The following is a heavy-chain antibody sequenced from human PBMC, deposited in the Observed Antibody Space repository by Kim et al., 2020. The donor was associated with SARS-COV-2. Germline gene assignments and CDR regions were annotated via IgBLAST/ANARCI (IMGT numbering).Heavy chain of an antibody. Sequence: ASVKVSCKASGYTFTSYAMHWVRQAPGQRLEWMGWINAGNGNTKYSQKFQGRVTITRDTSASTAYMELGSLRSEDTAVYYCASQLAAAGTPIDYWGQGTLVTVSS. J-gene: IGHJ4*02. V-gene: IGHV1-3*01. CDR2: INAGNGNT. D-gene: IGHD6-13*01. CDR3: ASQLAAAGTPIDY. CDR1: GYTFTSYA.